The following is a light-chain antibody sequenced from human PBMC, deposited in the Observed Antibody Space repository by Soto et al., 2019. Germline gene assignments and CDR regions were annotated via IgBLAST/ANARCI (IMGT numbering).Light chain of an antibody. CDR2: EVS. J-gene: IGLJ3*02. CDR3: FAYTFTNTTWV. Sequence: QSVLTQPASVSGSPGQSITISCTGTTSDIGGYSYVSWYQKHPGKAPKLMIFEVSDRPSGVSDRFSGSKSGNAASLTISGRQAEDEADYYCFAYTFTNTTWVFGGGTKLTVL. V-gene: IGLV2-14*03. CDR1: TSDIGGYSY.